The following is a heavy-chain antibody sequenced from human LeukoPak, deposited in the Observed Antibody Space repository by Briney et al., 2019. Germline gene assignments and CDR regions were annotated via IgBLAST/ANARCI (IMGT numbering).Heavy chain of an antibody. CDR1: GGTFSSYA. CDR2: IIPIFGTP. CDR3: ARGWLAETTVVTPYNY. D-gene: IGHD4-23*01. Sequence: SVNVSCKASGGTFSSYAINWVRQAPGQGLEWMGGIIPIFGTPNYAQKFQGRVTITAVESMSTAYMELSSLRSEDTAVYYCARGWLAETTVVTPYNYWGQGTLVTVSS. V-gene: IGHV1-69*13. J-gene: IGHJ4*02.